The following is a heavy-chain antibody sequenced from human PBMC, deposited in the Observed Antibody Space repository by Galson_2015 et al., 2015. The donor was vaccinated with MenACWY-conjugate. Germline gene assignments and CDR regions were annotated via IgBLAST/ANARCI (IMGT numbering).Heavy chain of an antibody. V-gene: IGHV3-74*01. D-gene: IGHD4-23*01. CDR2: INNDGSST. CDR3: ARDNSAGPDLFDY. CDR1: GFTFSTYW. Sequence: SLRLSCAASGFTFSTYWMHWVRQAPGKGLVWVSRINNDGSSTNYADSVKGRFTISRDNAKNTLYLQMNSLRAEDTAVYYCARDNSAGPDLFDYWGQGTLVTVSS. J-gene: IGHJ4*02.